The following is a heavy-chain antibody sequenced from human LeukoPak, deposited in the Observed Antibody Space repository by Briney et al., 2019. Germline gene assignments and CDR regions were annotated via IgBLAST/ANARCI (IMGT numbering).Heavy chain of an antibody. CDR1: GGSISSSSYY. J-gene: IGHJ4*02. V-gene: IGHV4-39*01. CDR2: IYYSGST. D-gene: IGHD3-3*01. Sequence: PSEILSLTCTVSGGSISSSSYYWGWIRQPPGKGLEWIGSIYYSGSTYYNPSLKSRVTISVDTSKNQFSLKLSSVTAADTAVYYCATTRSNDFWSGYPDYWGQGTLVTVSS. CDR3: ATTRSNDFWSGYPDY.